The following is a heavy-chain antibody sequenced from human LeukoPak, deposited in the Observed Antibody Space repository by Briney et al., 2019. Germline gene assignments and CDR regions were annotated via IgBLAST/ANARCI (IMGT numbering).Heavy chain of an antibody. D-gene: IGHD3-10*01. CDR2: ISSSGLTT. CDR1: GFTFNDHY. Sequence: GGSLRLSCAASGFTFNDHYINWIRQAPGKGLEWVSYISSSGLTTVYADSVKGRFTITRDNAHNFMSLQMNSLRAEDTAVYYCARDHVNYYGSGSYYPPTNAFDIWGQGTVVTVSS. J-gene: IGHJ3*02. CDR3: ARDHVNYYGSGSYYPPTNAFDI. V-gene: IGHV3-11*01.